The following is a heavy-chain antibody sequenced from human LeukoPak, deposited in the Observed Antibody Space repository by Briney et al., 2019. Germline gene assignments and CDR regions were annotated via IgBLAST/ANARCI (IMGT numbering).Heavy chain of an antibody. V-gene: IGHV1-8*01. J-gene: IGHJ5*02. Sequence: GASVKVSCKASGYTFTSYDINWVRQATGQGLEWMGWMNPNSGNTGYAQKFQGRVTMTRNTSISTAYMELSSLRSEDTAVYYCARDIPRPRGFDPWGQGTLVTVSS. CDR3: ARDIPRPRGFDP. CDR2: MNPNSGNT. CDR1: GYTFTSYD.